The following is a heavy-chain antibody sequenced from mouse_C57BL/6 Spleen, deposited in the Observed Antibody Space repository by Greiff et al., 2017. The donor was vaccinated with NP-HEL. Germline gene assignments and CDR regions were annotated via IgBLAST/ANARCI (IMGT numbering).Heavy chain of an antibody. V-gene: IGHV5-17*01. D-gene: IGHD1-1*01. CDR1: GFTFSDYG. CDR2: ISSGSSTI. CDR3: ARDSRAAMDY. Sequence: VQLKESGGGLVKPGGSLKLSCAASGFTFSDYGMHWVRQAPEKGLEWVAYISSGSSTIYYADTVKGRFTISRDNAKNTLFLQMTSLRSEDTAMYYCARDSRAAMDYWGQGTSVTVSS. J-gene: IGHJ4*01.